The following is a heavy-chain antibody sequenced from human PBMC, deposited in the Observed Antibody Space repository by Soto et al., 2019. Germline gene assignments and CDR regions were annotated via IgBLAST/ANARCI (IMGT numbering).Heavy chain of an antibody. CDR2: INDYGTTI. V-gene: IGHV3-74*01. D-gene: IGHD1-1*01. CDR1: GFTLSDHY. J-gene: IGHJ4*02. CDR3: ARGGLEPFDY. Sequence: GGSLRLSCAGSGFTLSDHYIDWVRQAPGKGLVWVSRINDYGTTINYAESVEGRFTISRDDAKSEVYLQMNNLRAEDTAVYYCARGGLEPFDYWGQGALVTVSS.